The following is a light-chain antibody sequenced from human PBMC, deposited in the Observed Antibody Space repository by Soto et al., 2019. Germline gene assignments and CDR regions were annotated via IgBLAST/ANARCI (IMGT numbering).Light chain of an antibody. Sequence: IVMTQSPLSLPVTPGEPASISCRSNQSLLHSNGYNYLDWYLQKPGQSPQLLIYLGSSRASGAPDRFSGSGSGTDFTLKISRVEAEDVGVYYCMQALQTPWTFGQGTKLEIK. J-gene: IGKJ2*02. V-gene: IGKV2-28*01. CDR2: LGS. CDR1: QSLLHSNGYNY. CDR3: MQALQTPWT.